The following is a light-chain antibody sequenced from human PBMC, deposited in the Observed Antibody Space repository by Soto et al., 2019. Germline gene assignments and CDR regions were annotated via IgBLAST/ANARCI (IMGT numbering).Light chain of an antibody. Sequence: EIVMTQSPATLSVSPGERATLSCRASQSVSSTLAWYQQKPGQAPRLLIYGASTRATGIPARFSGSGSGTEFTLTISSLQSEAFAVYCCQQYIYWPWTFGQGTKVEIK. CDR1: QSVSST. V-gene: IGKV3-15*01. CDR2: GAS. J-gene: IGKJ1*01. CDR3: QQYIYWPWT.